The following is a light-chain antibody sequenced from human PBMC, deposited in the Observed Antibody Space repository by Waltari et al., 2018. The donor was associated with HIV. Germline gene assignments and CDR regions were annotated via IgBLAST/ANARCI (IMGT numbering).Light chain of an antibody. CDR1: QGISNS. Sequence: IRMTQSPSSFSASVGHRVTITCRASQGISNSLAWYQQKPGKAPKLLIYDTSTLQTGVPSRFSGGGSGTDFSLTISCLQSEDFATYYCQHYHSDPPTFGQGTKVEIK. J-gene: IGKJ1*01. CDR2: DTS. CDR3: QHYHSDPPT. V-gene: IGKV1-8*01.